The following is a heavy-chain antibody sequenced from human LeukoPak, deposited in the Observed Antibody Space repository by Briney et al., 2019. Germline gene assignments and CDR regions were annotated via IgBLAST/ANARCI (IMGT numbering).Heavy chain of an antibody. CDR3: ARYFTYYYDTTFDY. J-gene: IGHJ4*02. CDR2: IYYSGST. Sequence: PSETLSLTCTVSGGSVNSGSYYWSWIRQPPGKGLEWIGSIYYSGSTYYNPSLKSRVTISVDTSKNQFSLKLSSVTAADTAVYYCARYFTYYYDTTFDYWGQGTLVTVSS. D-gene: IGHD3-22*01. V-gene: IGHV4-39*01. CDR1: GGSVNSGSYY.